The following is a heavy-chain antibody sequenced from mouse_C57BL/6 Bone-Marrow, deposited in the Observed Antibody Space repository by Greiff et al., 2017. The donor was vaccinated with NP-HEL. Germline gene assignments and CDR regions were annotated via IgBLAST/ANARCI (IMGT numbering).Heavy chain of an antibody. D-gene: IGHD1-1*01. CDR1: GFSLTSYA. Sequence: QVQLKESGPGLVAPSQSLSITCTVSGFSLTSYAISWVRQPPGKGLEWLGVIWTGGGTNYNSALKSRLSISKDNSKSQVFLKMNSLQTDDTARYYCARIELSYYGSSQYYFDYWGQGTTLTVSS. CDR3: ARIELSYYGSSQYYFDY. J-gene: IGHJ2*01. V-gene: IGHV2-9-1*01. CDR2: IWTGGGT.